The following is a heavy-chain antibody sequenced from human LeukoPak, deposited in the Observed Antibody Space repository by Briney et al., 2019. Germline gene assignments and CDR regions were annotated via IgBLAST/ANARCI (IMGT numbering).Heavy chain of an antibody. J-gene: IGHJ4*02. CDR2: MSGSGAST. D-gene: IGHD1-20*01. CDR1: GYSISSGYY. Sequence: PSETLSLTCTVSGYSISSGYYWGCIRQPPGKGLEWVSVMSGSGASTYYADSVKGRFTISRDNSKNTLYLHMNSLRAEDTAVYYCANTGWNPPYNWYYFDYWGQGTLVTVSS. CDR3: ANTGWNPPYNWYYFDY. V-gene: IGHV3-23*01.